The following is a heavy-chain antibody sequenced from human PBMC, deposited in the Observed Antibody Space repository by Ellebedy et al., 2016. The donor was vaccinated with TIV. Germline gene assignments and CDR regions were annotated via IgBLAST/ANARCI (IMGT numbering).Heavy chain of an antibody. Sequence: AASVKVSCKASGGTFSTYGFSWVRYPPGQGLEWMGGTIAIFNTPNYAQKFQGRVTITADESTSTAYMELSSLRSEDTAVYYCARSRHGYLVQFNYWGQGTLVTVSS. V-gene: IGHV1-69*13. J-gene: IGHJ4*02. CDR2: TIAIFNTP. CDR3: ARSRHGYLVQFNY. CDR1: GGTFSTYG. D-gene: IGHD5-24*01.